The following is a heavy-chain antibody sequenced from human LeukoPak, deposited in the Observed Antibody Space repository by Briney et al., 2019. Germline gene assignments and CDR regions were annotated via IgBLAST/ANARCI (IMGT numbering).Heavy chain of an antibody. V-gene: IGHV4-59*01. CDR2: ISYSGST. Sequence: SETLSLTCTVSGGSISRYYWNWIRQPPGKGLEWIGYISYSGSTNYNPSLKSRVTISVDTSENQFSLRLSSVTAADTAVYYCARDRGYSYGYNWFDPWGQGTLVTVSS. D-gene: IGHD5-18*01. J-gene: IGHJ5*02. CDR3: ARDRGYSYGYNWFDP. CDR1: GGSISRYY.